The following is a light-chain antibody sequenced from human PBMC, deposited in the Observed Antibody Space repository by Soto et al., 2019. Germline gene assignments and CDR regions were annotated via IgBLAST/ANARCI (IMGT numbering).Light chain of an antibody. Sequence: DIQMTQSPSSLSASVGDRVTISCRASQDISNYLNWYQQKPGKAPKLLIYDASTLETGVPSRFSGSGSGTDFTFTIRSLQPEDIGTYYCQQYDTLQFTFGPGTKVNIK. CDR1: QDISNY. J-gene: IGKJ3*01. V-gene: IGKV1-33*01. CDR2: DAS. CDR3: QQYDTLQFT.